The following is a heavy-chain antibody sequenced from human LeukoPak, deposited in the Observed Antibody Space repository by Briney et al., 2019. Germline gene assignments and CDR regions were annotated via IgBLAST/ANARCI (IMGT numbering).Heavy chain of an antibody. Sequence: PSGSLRLSCAASGFAFSDYVRGWVRQAPGKGLEWVSSISVRGDRNYYPDPVKGRFTIVRDNSKHMLYLQINTLAADDPAIYYSAKGRGYSGNSRGIDYFVYWGQGALVAVCS. CDR1: GFAFSDYV. D-gene: IGHD4-23*01. V-gene: IGHV3-23*01. CDR3: AKGRGYSGNSRGIDYFVY. J-gene: IGHJ4*02. CDR2: ISVRGDRN.